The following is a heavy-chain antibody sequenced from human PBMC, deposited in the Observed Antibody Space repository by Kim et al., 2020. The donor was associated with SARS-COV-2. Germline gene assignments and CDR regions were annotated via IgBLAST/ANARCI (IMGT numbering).Heavy chain of an antibody. CDR1: GFTFSNYG. CDR3: AKEGGYSSGSYLHI. V-gene: IGHV3-23*01. Sequence: GGSLRLSCAASGFTFSNYGMSWVRQAPGKGLEWVSVVSGAGGATYYADSVKGRFTISRDNSKDTLYLQMSSLRAEDTAVYYCAKEGGYSSGSYLHIWGQGTLVTVSS. CDR2: VSGAGGAT. D-gene: IGHD6-19*01. J-gene: IGHJ3*02.